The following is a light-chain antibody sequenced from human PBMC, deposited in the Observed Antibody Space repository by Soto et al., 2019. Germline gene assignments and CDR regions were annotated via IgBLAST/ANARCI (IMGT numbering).Light chain of an antibody. CDR1: QSVSNNY. J-gene: IGKJ5*01. Sequence: EIVLTQSPGTLSLSPGERATLSCRASQSVSNNYLAWYQQKPGQAPRLLIYGASSRATGIPDRFSGSGSGTDFTLIISRLEPEDFAVYYCQQYGSSPPITFGQGTRLEIK. V-gene: IGKV3-20*01. CDR3: QQYGSSPPIT. CDR2: GAS.